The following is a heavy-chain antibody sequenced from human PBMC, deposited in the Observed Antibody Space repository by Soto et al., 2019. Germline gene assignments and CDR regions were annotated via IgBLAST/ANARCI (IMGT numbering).Heavy chain of an antibody. J-gene: IGHJ6*02. Sequence: ASVKVSCKASGGTFSSYAISWVRQAPGQGLEWMGGIIPIFGTANYAQKFQGRVTITADESTSTAYMELSSLRSEDTAVYYCARAAGVPAANYYYYYGMDVWGQGTTVTVSS. V-gene: IGHV1-69*13. CDR1: GGTFSSYA. CDR2: IIPIFGTA. CDR3: ARAAGVPAANYYYYYGMDV. D-gene: IGHD2-2*01.